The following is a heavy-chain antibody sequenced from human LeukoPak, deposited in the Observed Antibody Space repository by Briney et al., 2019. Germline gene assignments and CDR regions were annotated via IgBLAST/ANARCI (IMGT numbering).Heavy chain of an antibody. Sequence: GGSLRLSCAVSGFTFSTFAVHWVRQAPGKGLEWVAVISYDRSKTYYADSVKGRFTISRDNSKNTVYLQMNSLRAEDTAVYFCARASDYGDYYPDGTWFDYWGQGTLVTVSS. V-gene: IGHV3-30-3*01. CDR3: ARASDYGDYYPDGTWFDY. J-gene: IGHJ4*02. D-gene: IGHD4-17*01. CDR2: ISYDRSKT. CDR1: GFTFSTFA.